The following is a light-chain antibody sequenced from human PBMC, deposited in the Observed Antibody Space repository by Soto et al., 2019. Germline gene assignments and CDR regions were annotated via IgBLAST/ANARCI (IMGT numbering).Light chain of an antibody. V-gene: IGLV2-23*01. Sequence: QSLLTQPASVSGSPGQSITISCTGTSSDVGSYNLVSWYQQHPGKAPKLMIYEGSKRPSGVSNRFSGSKSGNTASLTISGLQAEDEADYYCCSYAGSSTYVFGTGTRSPS. CDR3: CSYAGSSTYV. CDR2: EGS. J-gene: IGLJ1*01. CDR1: SSDVGSYNL.